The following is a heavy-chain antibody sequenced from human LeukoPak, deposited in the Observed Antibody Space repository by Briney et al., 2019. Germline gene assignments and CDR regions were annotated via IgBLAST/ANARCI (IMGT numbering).Heavy chain of an antibody. CDR2: ISSNSRTI. CDR3: ARGSYTGFDLYFDY. D-gene: IGHD5-12*01. CDR1: GFTFSGYA. V-gene: IGHV3-48*04. J-gene: IGHJ4*02. Sequence: GGSLRLSCAASGFTFSGYAMTWVRQAPGKGLEWVSYISSNSRTIYYADSVKGRFTISRDNTRNSVFLQLNSLRVEDTGFYYCARGSYTGFDLYFDYWGQGTLVTVSS.